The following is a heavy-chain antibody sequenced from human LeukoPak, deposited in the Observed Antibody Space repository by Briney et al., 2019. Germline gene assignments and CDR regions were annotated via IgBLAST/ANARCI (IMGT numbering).Heavy chain of an antibody. CDR1: GGSISSGDYY. CDR2: IYYSGST. CDR3: ARGRVGATYYFDY. D-gene: IGHD1-26*01. V-gene: IGHV4-30-4*08. Sequence: SETLSLTCTVSGGSISSGDYYWSWIRQPPGKGLEWIGYIYYSGSTYYNPSLESRVTISVDTSKNQFSLKLSSVTAADTAVYYCARGRVGATYYFDYWGQGTLVTVSS. J-gene: IGHJ4*02.